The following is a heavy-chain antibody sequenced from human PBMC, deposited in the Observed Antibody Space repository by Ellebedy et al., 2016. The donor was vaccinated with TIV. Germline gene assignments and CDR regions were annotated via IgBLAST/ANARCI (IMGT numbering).Heavy chain of an antibody. V-gene: IGHV4-39*01. D-gene: IGHD6-19*01. J-gene: IGHJ4*02. Sequence: SETLSLTXAVSGDSISSSYYWGWIRQPPGKGLEWIGSIYYSGTTYYNPSLKSRVTISVDTSKNQFSLKLSSVTAADTAVYYCARHVETVARFDYWGQGTLVTVSS. CDR2: IYYSGTT. CDR3: ARHVETVARFDY. CDR1: GDSISSSYY.